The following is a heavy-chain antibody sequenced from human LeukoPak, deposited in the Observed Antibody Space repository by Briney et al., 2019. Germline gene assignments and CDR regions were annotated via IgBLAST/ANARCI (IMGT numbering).Heavy chain of an antibody. CDR2: IDPSDSYT. CDR1: GYCFTSYW. Sequence: HGESLRISCKGSGYCFTSYWITWVRQMPGKGLEWMGTIDPSDSYTNYSPSFQGHVTISADKSISTAYLQCSSLKASDTAMYFCARHGCCSGGICHLATFDYWGQGALVTVSS. V-gene: IGHV5-10-1*01. CDR3: ARHGCCSGGICHLATFDY. J-gene: IGHJ4*02. D-gene: IGHD2-15*01.